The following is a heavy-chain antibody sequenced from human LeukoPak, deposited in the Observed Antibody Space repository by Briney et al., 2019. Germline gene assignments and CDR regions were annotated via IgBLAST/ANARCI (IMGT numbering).Heavy chain of an antibody. CDR3: ARQVSSCGGDCSSILDY. D-gene: IGHD2-21*02. V-gene: IGHV4-39*01. J-gene: IGHJ4*02. CDR2: IYYSGST. Sequence: WIRQPPGKGLEWIGSIYYSGSTYYNPSLKSRVTISVDTSKNQFSLKLSSVTAADTAVYYCARQVSSCGGDCSSILDYWGQGTLVTVSS.